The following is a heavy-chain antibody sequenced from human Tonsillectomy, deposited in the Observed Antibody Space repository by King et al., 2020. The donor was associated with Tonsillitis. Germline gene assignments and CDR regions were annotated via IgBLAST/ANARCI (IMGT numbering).Heavy chain of an antibody. CDR1: GFTFSRYG. CDR2: IWSDGSNR. V-gene: IGHV3-33*01. Sequence: VQLVESGGGVVQPGRSLRLSCAASGFTFSRYGMHWVRQAPGKGLEWVAIIWSDGSNRYYADSVEGRFFISRDNSKNTLYLQMNSLRAEDTAVYYCARDGNIWQQLKNIPSGFDYWGQGTPVTVSS. D-gene: IGHD6-13*01. J-gene: IGHJ4*02. CDR3: ARDGNIWQQLKNIPSGFDY.